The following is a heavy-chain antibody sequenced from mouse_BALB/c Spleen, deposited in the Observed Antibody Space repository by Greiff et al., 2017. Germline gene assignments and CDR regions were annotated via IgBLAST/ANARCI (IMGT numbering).Heavy chain of an antibody. CDR2: ISSGGSYT. Sequence: EVKLMESGGGLVKPGGSLKLSCAASGFTFSSYAMSWVRQSPEKRLEWVAEISSGGSYTYYPDTVTGRFTISRDNAKNTLYLEMSSLRSEDTAMYYCARDRSSRFAYWGQGTLVTVSA. CDR3: ARDRSSRFAY. J-gene: IGHJ3*01. CDR1: GFTFSSYA. V-gene: IGHV5-9-4*01. D-gene: IGHD1-1*01.